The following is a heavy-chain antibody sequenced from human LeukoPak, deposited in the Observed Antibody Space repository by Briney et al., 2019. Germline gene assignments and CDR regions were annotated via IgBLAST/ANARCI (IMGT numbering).Heavy chain of an antibody. D-gene: IGHD6-19*01. V-gene: IGHV1-69*13. J-gene: IGHJ3*02. CDR1: GGTFSSYA. Sequence: ASVKVSCKASGGTFSSYAISWVRQAPGQGLEWMGGIIPIFGTANYAQKFQGRVTITADESTSTAYMELSSLRSEDTAVYYCARDGASGWHAFDTWGQGTMVTVSS. CDR3: ARDGASGWHAFDT. CDR2: IIPIFGTA.